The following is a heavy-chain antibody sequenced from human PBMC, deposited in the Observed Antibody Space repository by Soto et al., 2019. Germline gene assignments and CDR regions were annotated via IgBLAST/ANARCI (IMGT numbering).Heavy chain of an antibody. CDR1: GYTFTSHG. Sequence: QVQLVQSGAEVKKPGASVTVSCKASGYTFTSHGSSWVRQAPGQGLEWMGWISTYNGNTNYAQKLQGRVTMTTDTSTTTAYMELRSLRSDDTAVYYCAREAGVTIYTRDTFDMWGQGTVVTVSS. CDR3: AREAGVTIYTRDTFDM. CDR2: ISTYNGNT. V-gene: IGHV1-18*01. D-gene: IGHD3-10*01. J-gene: IGHJ3*02.